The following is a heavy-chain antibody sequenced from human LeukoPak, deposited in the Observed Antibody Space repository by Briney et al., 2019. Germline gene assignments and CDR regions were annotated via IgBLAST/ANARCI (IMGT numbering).Heavy chain of an antibody. J-gene: IGHJ4*02. Sequence: GGSLRLSCAASGFTFSSYAMSWVRQAPGKGLERVSAISGSGGSTYYADSVKGRFTISRDNSKNTLYLQMNSLRAEDTAVYYCAKDLDPMIVVAKGWYFDYWDQGTLVTVSS. D-gene: IGHD3-22*01. CDR1: GFTFSSYA. CDR2: ISGSGGST. V-gene: IGHV3-23*01. CDR3: AKDLDPMIVVAKGWYFDY.